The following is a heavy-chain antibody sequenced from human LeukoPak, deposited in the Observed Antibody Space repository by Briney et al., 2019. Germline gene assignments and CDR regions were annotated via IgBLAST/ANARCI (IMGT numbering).Heavy chain of an antibody. CDR2: ISRSGSTI. CDR3: ATTPGPMVRGVTPFDY. D-gene: IGHD3-10*01. J-gene: IGHJ4*02. Sequence: KAGGSLTLSCAASGFTFSDYYLTWIRQAPGKGLEWVSYISRSGSTIYYADSVKGRFTISRDNAKNSLYLQMNSLSAEDTAMYFCATTPGPMVRGVTPFDYWGQGTLVTVSS. V-gene: IGHV3-11*01. CDR1: GFTFSDYY.